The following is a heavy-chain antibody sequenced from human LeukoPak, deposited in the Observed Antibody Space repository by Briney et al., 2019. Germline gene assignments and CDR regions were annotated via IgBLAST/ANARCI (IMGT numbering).Heavy chain of an antibody. J-gene: IGHJ6*03. D-gene: IGHD3-3*01. V-gene: IGHV3-23*01. CDR3: ARPSYSEYYYYYYMDV. Sequence: GGSLRLSCAASGFTFSSYAMSWVRQAPGKGQEWVSAISGSGGSTYYADSVKGRFTISRDNSKNTLYLQMNSLRAEDTAVYYCARPSYSEYYYYYYMDVWGKGTTVTVSS. CDR2: ISGSGGST. CDR1: GFTFSSYA.